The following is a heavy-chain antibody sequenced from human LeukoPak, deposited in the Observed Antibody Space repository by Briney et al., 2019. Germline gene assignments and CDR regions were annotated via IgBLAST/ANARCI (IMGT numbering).Heavy chain of an antibody. Sequence: PSETLSLTCTVSGYSISSGYYWGWIRQPPGKGLEWIGSFYHSGSTYYNPSLKSRVTISVDTSKNQLSLKLSSVTAADTAVYYCAREGVGGSGSYYHVLAPFDYWGQGTLVTVSS. V-gene: IGHV4-38-2*02. CDR2: FYHSGST. J-gene: IGHJ4*02. D-gene: IGHD3-10*01. CDR3: AREGVGGSGSYYHVLAPFDY. CDR1: GYSISSGYY.